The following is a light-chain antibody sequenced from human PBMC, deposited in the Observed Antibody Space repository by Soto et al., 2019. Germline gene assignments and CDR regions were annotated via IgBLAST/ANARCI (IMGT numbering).Light chain of an antibody. Sequence: DIVMTQSPDSLAVSLGERATINCKSSQSLLYSSNNKNFLAWYQQKPGQPPKLLFYWASTRQSGVPDRFSGSASGTDFTLTITSVQAEDVAVYYCQQYYSSLAITLGQGTRLEIK. CDR3: QQYYSSLAIT. J-gene: IGKJ5*01. V-gene: IGKV4-1*01. CDR2: WAS. CDR1: QSLLYSSNNKNF.